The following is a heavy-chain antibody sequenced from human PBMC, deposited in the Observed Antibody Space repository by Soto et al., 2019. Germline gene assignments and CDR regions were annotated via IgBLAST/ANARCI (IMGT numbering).Heavy chain of an antibody. CDR3: ARDRIAARRSYYYYGMDV. CDR1: GFTFSTYA. J-gene: IGHJ6*02. D-gene: IGHD6-6*01. CDR2: ISGSGGST. Sequence: GGSLRLSCAASGFTFSTYAMSWVRQAPGKGLEWVSVISGSGGSTYYADSVKGRFTISRDNSKNTLYLQMNSLRAEDTAVYYCARDRIAARRSYYYYGMDVWGQGTTVTVSS. V-gene: IGHV3-23*01.